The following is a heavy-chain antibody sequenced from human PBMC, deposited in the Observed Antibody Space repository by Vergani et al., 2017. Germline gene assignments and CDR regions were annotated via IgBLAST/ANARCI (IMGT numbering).Heavy chain of an antibody. J-gene: IGHJ5*02. CDR3: ARGPPTAAP. Sequence: QVQLQESGPGLVKPSETLSLTCTVSGGSISSYYWSWIRQPPGKGLEWIGEINHSGSTNYNPSLKSRVTISVDTSKNQFSLKLSSVTAADTAVYYCARGPPTAAPWGQGTLVTVSS. CDR1: GGSISSYY. V-gene: IGHV4-59*12. D-gene: IGHD6-13*01. CDR2: INHSGST.